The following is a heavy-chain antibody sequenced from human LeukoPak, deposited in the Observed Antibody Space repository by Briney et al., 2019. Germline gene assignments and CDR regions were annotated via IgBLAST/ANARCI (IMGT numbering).Heavy chain of an antibody. D-gene: IGHD1-1*01. J-gene: IGHJ4*02. Sequence: GGSLRLSCAASGFTFSNYAMHWVRQAPGKGLEWVAVISYDGSNKYYEDSVKGRFTISRDNSKNTLYLQMDSLRAEDTAVYYCARNNWNSRTQRWFYFDYWGQGTLVTVSS. V-gene: IGHV3-30-3*01. CDR3: ARNNWNSRTQRWFYFDY. CDR1: GFTFSNYA. CDR2: ISYDGSNK.